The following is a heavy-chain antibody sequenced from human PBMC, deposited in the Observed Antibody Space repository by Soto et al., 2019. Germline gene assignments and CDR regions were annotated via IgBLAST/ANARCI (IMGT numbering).Heavy chain of an antibody. D-gene: IGHD5-18*01. V-gene: IGHV4-31*03. CDR2: ISYSGST. CDR3: ARARWIQLWFDY. J-gene: IGHJ4*02. Sequence: QVQLQESGPGLVKPSQTLSLTCTVSGGSISSGGYYWSWIRQHPGKGLEWIGYISYSGSTYYNPSLKSRVTISVDTSKNQFSLKLSSVTAAATAVYYCARARWIQLWFDYWGQGTLVTVSS. CDR1: GGSISSGGYY.